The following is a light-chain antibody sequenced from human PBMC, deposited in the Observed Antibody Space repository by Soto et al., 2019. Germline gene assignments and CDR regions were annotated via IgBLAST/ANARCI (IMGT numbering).Light chain of an antibody. CDR2: DAS. CDR3: QQYNSYST. CDR1: QSIVRW. J-gene: IGKJ2*01. V-gene: IGKV1-5*01. Sequence: DIQMTQSPSTLSVSVGDRVTITCRASQSIVRWLAWYQQKQGKAPKLLIYDASSLESGVPSRFSGSGSGTEFTLTISSLQPDDFATYYCQQYNSYSTFGQGTKLEIK.